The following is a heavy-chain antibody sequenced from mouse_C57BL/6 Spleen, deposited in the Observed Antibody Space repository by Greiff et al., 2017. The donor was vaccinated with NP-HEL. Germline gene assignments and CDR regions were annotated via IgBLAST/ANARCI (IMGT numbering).Heavy chain of an antibody. V-gene: IGHV5-6*01. D-gene: IGHD1-1*01. Sequence: EVHLVESGGDLVKPGGSLKLSCAASGFTFSSYGMSWVRQTPDKRLEWVATISSGGSYTYYPDSVKGRFTISRDNAKNTLYLQMSSLKSEDTAMYYCARSYYGSSYWYFDVWGTGTTVTVSS. CDR3: ARSYYGSSYWYFDV. CDR2: ISSGGSYT. CDR1: GFTFSSYG. J-gene: IGHJ1*03.